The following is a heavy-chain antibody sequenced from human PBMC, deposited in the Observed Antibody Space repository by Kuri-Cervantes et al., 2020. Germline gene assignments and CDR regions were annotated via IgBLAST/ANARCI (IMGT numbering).Heavy chain of an antibody. CDR2: ISAYNGNT. CDR1: GYAYTSYG. V-gene: IGHV1-18*01. CDR3: ARSLRWDNREDY. D-gene: IGHD1-26*01. J-gene: IGHJ4*02. Sequence: ASVKVSCKASGYAYTSYGISWVRQAPGQGLEWMGWISAYNGNTNYAQKLQGRVTMTTDTSTSTAYMELRSLRSDDTAVYYCARSLRWDNREDYWGQGTLVTVSS.